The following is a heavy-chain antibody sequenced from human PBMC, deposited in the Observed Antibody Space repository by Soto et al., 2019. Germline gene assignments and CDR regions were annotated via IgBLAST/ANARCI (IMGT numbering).Heavy chain of an antibody. CDR2: INPNTGVT. Sequence: ASVKVSCKASGYTFTDYYIYWVRQAPGQGLEWMAWINPNTGVTNIAQRFQGRVTMTRDTSIFTAFMEVSRLRSDDTAVYYCASVYFDNSPRGMDVWGQGTTVTVSS. CDR3: ASVYFDNSPRGMDV. CDR1: GYTFTDYY. J-gene: IGHJ6*02. V-gene: IGHV1-2*02. D-gene: IGHD3-9*01.